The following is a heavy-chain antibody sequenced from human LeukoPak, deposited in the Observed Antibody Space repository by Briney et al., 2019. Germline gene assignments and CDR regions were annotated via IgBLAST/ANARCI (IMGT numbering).Heavy chain of an antibody. CDR1: GFTFSSYA. CDR3: AKDPPIVVVPAAMRPLDY. CDR2: ISGSGGST. V-gene: IGHV3-23*01. D-gene: IGHD2-2*01. J-gene: IGHJ4*02. Sequence: GGSLRLSCAASGFTFSSYAMSWVRQAPGKGLEWVSAISGSGGSTYYADSVKGRFAISRDNSKNTLYLQMNSLRAEDTAVYYRAKDPPIVVVPAAMRPLDYWGQGTLVTVSS.